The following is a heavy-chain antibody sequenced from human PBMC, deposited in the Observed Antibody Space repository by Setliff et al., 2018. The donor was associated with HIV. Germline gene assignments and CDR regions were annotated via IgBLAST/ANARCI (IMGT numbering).Heavy chain of an antibody. D-gene: IGHD6-19*01. V-gene: IGHV3-11*06. CDR3: ARLGAVAVRSAFDY. Sequence: GGSLRLSCAASGFTFSDFYMSWIRQAPGKGLEWVSYISSSSSGYGNHADSVRGRFTISRDNAKNSLFLQMNSLRAEDTAVYYCARLGAVAVRSAFDYWGQGTLVTVSS. CDR2: ISSSSSGYG. J-gene: IGHJ4*02. CDR1: GFTFSDFY.